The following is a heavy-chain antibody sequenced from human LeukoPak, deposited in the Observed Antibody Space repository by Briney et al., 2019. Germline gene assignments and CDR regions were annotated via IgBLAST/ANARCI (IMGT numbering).Heavy chain of an antibody. CDR3: ARVAGHYYDSSGYFIVSHFDY. CDR2: INHSGST. CDR1: GGSFSGCY. V-gene: IGHV4-34*01. J-gene: IGHJ4*02. D-gene: IGHD3-22*01. Sequence: SETLSLTCAVYGGSFSGCYWSWIRQPPGKGLEWIGEINHSGSTNYNPSLKSRVTISVDTSKNQFSLKLSSVTAADTAVYYCARVAGHYYDSSGYFIVSHFDYWGQGTLVTVSS.